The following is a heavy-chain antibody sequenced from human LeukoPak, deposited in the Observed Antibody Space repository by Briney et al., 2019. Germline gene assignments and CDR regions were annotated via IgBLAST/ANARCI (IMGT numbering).Heavy chain of an antibody. V-gene: IGHV5-51*01. D-gene: IGHD6-19*01. CDR2: IYPGDSDT. CDR1: GYSFTSYW. CDR3: ARLIAVAGTGWFDP. J-gene: IGHJ5*02. Sequence: PREPLKISCKGSGYSFTSYWIGWARQMPGKGLEWMGIIYPGDSDTRYSPSFQGQVTISADKSISTAYLQWSSLKASDTAMYYCARLIAVAGTGWFDPWGQGTLVTVSS.